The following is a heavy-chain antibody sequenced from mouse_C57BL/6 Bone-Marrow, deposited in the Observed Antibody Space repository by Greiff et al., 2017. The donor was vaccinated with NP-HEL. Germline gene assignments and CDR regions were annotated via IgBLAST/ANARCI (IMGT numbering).Heavy chain of an antibody. CDR2: ISDGGSYT. CDR1: GFTFSSYA. Sequence: EVNLVESGGGLVKPGGSLKLSCAASGFTFSSYAMSWVRQTPEKRLEWVATISDGGSYTYYPDNVKGRFTISRDNAKNNLYLQMSHLKSEDTAMYYCARVLGKGAMDYWGQGTSVTVSS. V-gene: IGHV5-4*03. J-gene: IGHJ4*01. CDR3: ARVLGKGAMDY. D-gene: IGHD4-1*01.